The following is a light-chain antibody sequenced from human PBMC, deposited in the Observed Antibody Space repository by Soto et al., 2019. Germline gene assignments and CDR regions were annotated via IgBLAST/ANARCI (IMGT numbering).Light chain of an antibody. V-gene: IGKV3-11*01. CDR1: QSVSSY. CDR3: QQRSNWPPK. Sequence: EIVLTQSPATLSLSPGERATLSCRASQSVSSYLAWYQQKPGQAPRLLIYDASNRATGIPARFSGSGSGTDFTLTISSLEPEDFAVYYCQQRSNWPPKFGKETKVDIK. CDR2: DAS. J-gene: IGKJ1*01.